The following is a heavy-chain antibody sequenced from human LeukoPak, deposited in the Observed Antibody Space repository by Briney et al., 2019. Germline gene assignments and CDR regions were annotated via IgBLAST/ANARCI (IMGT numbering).Heavy chain of an antibody. CDR1: GYSISSGYY. V-gene: IGHV4-61*02. D-gene: IGHD1-1*01. CDR3: ARVFFYNDANSIDL. CDR2: VFPSGST. J-gene: IGHJ2*01. Sequence: PSETLSLTCAVSGYSISSGYYWTWIRQPAGNGLEWIGRVFPSGSTNYNPSLKSRVTVSVDTSKNQFSLKLSSVTAADTAVYYCARVFFYNDANSIDLWGRGTLVTVSS.